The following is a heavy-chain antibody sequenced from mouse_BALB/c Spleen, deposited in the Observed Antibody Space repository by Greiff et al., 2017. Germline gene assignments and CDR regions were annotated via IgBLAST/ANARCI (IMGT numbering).Heavy chain of an antibody. CDR2: IWRGGST. Sequence: VKLMESGPSLVQPSQSLSITCTVSGFSLTSYGVHWVRQSPGKGLEWLGVIWRGGSTDYNAAFMSRLSITKDNSKSQVFFKMISLQADDTAIYYCAKNELRSYFDYWGQGTTLTVSS. J-gene: IGHJ2*01. D-gene: IGHD1-1*01. CDR3: AKNELRSYFDY. CDR1: GFSLTSYG. V-gene: IGHV2-5-1*01.